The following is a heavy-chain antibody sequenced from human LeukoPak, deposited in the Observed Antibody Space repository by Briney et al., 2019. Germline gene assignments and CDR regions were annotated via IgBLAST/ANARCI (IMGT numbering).Heavy chain of an antibody. D-gene: IGHD3-3*01. CDR1: GYTLTELS. CDR2: FDPEGGET. CDR3: ATGYGRSGYDAFNI. V-gene: IGHV1-24*01. J-gene: IGHJ3*02. Sequence: ASVKVSCKVSGYTLTELSMHWVRQAPGKGLEWMGGFDPEGGETIYAQKFQGRVTMTEDTSTDTAYMELSSLRSEDTAVYYCATGYGRSGYDAFNIWGQGTMVTVSS.